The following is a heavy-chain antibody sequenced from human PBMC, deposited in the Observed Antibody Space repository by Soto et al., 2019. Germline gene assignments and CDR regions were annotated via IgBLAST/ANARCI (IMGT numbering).Heavy chain of an antibody. D-gene: IGHD1-26*01. J-gene: IGHJ4*02. CDR1: GGTFSSYA. CDR3: ARRPGIVGATDY. V-gene: IGHV1-69*06. Sequence: SVKVSCKASGGTFSSYAISWVRQAPGQGLEWMGGIIPIFGTANYAQKFQGRVTITADKSTSTAYMELSSLRSEDTAVYYCARRPGIVGATDYWGQGTLVTVSS. CDR2: IIPIFGTA.